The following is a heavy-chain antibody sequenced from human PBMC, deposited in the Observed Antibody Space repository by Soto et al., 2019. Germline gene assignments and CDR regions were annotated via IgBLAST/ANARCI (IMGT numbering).Heavy chain of an antibody. V-gene: IGHV4-39*01. CDR3: ARHDFGQQLVRAWYYYYGMDV. CDR1: GGSISSSSYY. D-gene: IGHD6-13*01. Sequence: SETLSLTCTVSGGSISSSSYYWGWIRQPPGKGLEWIGSIYYSGSTYYNPSLKSRVTISVDTSKNQFSLKLSSVTAADTAVYYCARHDFGQQLVRAWYYYYGMDVWGQGTTVT. J-gene: IGHJ6*02. CDR2: IYYSGST.